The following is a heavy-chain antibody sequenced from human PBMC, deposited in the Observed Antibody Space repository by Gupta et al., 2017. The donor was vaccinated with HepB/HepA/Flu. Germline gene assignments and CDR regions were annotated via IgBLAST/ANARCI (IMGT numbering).Heavy chain of an antibody. Sequence: QVQLVQSGAEVKKPGASVKVSCMASGYTFTSYYMNRVRQAPGQGLEWMGIINPSGGSTSYAQKFQGRVTMTRDTSTSTVYMELSSLRSEDTAVYYCARAPGDINNWFDPWGQGTLVTVSS. J-gene: IGHJ5*02. V-gene: IGHV1-46*01. D-gene: IGHD2-15*01. CDR2: INPSGGST. CDR3: ARAPGDINNWFDP. CDR1: GYTFTSYY.